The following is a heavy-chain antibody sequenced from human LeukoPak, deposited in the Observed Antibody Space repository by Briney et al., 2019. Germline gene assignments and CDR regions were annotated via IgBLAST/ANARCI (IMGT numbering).Heavy chain of an antibody. CDR3: ARGEWSSSPFDY. V-gene: IGHV3-21*01. CDR1: GFTFSTYS. D-gene: IGHD6-6*01. Sequence: GGSLRLSCAASGFTFSTYSMNWVRQAPGKGLEWISFISTSSIYIYYADSVEGRFTISRDNARNSLYLQMNSLRAEDTAVYYCARGEWSSSPFDYWGQGTLVTVSS. CDR2: ISTSSIYI. J-gene: IGHJ4*02.